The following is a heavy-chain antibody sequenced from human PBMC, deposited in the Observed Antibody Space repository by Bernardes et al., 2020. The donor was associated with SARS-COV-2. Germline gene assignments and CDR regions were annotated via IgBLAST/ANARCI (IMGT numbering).Heavy chain of an antibody. Sequence: SEKLSLTCAVYYASFRDYYWAWHRQSPGKGLEWIGEINDSGDTNYKPSLEGRVAISLDRSKNQFSLRLRSVTVSDTALYFCARKGRRTGMDVWGQGTMVSVSS. CDR1: YASFRDYY. V-gene: IGHV4-34*01. CDR3: ARKGRRTGMDV. CDR2: INDSGDT. J-gene: IGHJ6*02.